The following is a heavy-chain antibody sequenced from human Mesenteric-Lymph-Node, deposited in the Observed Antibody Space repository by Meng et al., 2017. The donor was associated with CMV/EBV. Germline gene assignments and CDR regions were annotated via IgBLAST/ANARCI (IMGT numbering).Heavy chain of an antibody. D-gene: IGHD6-6*01. Sequence: GGSLRLSCAASGFTFSSYEMNWVRQAPGKGLEWVSYISSSGSTIYYADSVKGRFTISRDNAKNSLYLQMNSLRAEDTAVYYCARQSGDSSSSVWFDPWGQGTLVTVSS. CDR2: ISSSGSTI. V-gene: IGHV3-48*03. CDR3: ARQSGDSSSSVWFDP. J-gene: IGHJ5*02. CDR1: GFTFSSYE.